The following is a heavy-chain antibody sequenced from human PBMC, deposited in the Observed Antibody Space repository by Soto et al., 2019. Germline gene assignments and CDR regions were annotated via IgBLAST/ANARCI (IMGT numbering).Heavy chain of an antibody. V-gene: IGHV1-2*02. CDR3: ARHRFSSGSAYFDY. CDR1: GYTFTDFH. J-gene: IGHJ4*02. Sequence: ASGKVSCKASGYTFTDFHVHWVRQAPGQGLEWMGSINPNSGDTDSAQKFQARVTMATDRSINTVYMELYRLKTDDTALYYCARHRFSSGSAYFDYWGQGALVTVSS. D-gene: IGHD3-22*01. CDR2: INPNSGDT.